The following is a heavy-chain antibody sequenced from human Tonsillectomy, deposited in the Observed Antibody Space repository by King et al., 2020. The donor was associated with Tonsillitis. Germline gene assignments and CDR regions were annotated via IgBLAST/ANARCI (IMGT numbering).Heavy chain of an antibody. D-gene: IGHD5-18*01. CDR2: ISAYNGNP. CDR1: GYTFTSYG. CDR3: ARYSFGPIPRSDYFDY. J-gene: IGHJ4*02. V-gene: IGHV1-18*01. Sequence: VQLVESGSEVKKPGASVKVSCKASGYTFTSYGISWVRQAPGQGLEWMGWISAYNGNPNYAQNLQGRVTMTTDTSTSTAYMELRSLRSDDTAVYYCARYSFGPIPRSDYFDYWGQGTLVTVSS.